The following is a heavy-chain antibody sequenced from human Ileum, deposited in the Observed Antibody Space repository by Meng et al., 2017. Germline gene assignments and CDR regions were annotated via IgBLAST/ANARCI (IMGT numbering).Heavy chain of an antibody. V-gene: IGHV6-1*01. CDR3: ASGSGSLDY. CDR2: TYYRSKWYS. D-gene: IGHD3-3*01. CDR1: GGSVSSNIAA. Sequence: QLQLHQSGPGLVTPSPPLSLTGAASGGSVSSNIAAWNWIRQSPLRGLEWLGRTYYRSKWYSEYAVSVKSRISITPDTSKNQFSLQMNSVTPEDTAVYYCASGSGSLDYWGPGTLVTVSS. J-gene: IGHJ4*02.